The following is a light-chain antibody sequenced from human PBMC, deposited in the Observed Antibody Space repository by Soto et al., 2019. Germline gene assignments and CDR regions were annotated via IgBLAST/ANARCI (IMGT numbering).Light chain of an antibody. J-gene: IGKJ1*01. CDR3: HQYYSFSRT. Sequence: IVLTQSPGTLSLSPGERATLTCRASQTITSFYLAWYQQKPGQAPRLLIYGTSTRATGIPDRFSGSGSGTDFTLTIRKLEPEDVAVYYCHQYYSFSRTFGQGTKVEIK. CDR2: GTS. V-gene: IGKV3-20*01. CDR1: QTITSFY.